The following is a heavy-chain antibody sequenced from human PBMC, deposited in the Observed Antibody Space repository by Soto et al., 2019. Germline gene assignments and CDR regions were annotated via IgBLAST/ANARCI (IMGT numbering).Heavy chain of an antibody. Sequence: QVQLVESGGTVVQPGRSLTLSCVASGFTFSSYGMHWLRQAPGKGLEWVAVIWYDGSKTYYADSVKGRFLISRDNSRNTLYLEMNSLRGEDTAVYYCARETYDFWSYGGKPLDPWGQGTLVTVSS. CDR2: IWYDGSKT. CDR1: GFTFSSYG. J-gene: IGHJ5*02. D-gene: IGHD3-3*01. V-gene: IGHV3-33*01. CDR3: ARETYDFWSYGGKPLDP.